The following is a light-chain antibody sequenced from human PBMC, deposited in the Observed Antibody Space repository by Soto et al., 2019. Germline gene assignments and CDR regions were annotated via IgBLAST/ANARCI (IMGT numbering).Light chain of an antibody. Sequence: DIQSTQSPSTLSASVGDIVTITCRASQIISSGLAWYQQKPGKAPKLLIYKASSLESGVPSRFSGSGSGTEFTLTISSLQPDDFATYYCQQYNSYSYTFGQGTKLEIK. J-gene: IGKJ2*01. V-gene: IGKV1-5*03. CDR1: QIISSG. CDR3: QQYNSYSYT. CDR2: KAS.